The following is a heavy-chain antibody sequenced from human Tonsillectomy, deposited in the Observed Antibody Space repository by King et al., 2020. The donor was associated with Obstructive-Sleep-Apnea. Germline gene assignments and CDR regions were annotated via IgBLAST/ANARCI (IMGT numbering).Heavy chain of an antibody. D-gene: IGHD3-22*01. J-gene: IGHJ3*02. CDR1: GGSISSSSYY. CDR3: ARSTYHYDSSGRHDAFDI. V-gene: IGHV4-39*07. Sequence: QLQESGPGLVKPSETLSLTCTVSGGSISSSSYYWGWIRQPPGKGLEWIGSIYYSGSTHYNPSLKSRVSISADTSKNQFSLKLSSVTAADTAVYYCARSTYHYDSSGRHDAFDIWGQGTMVTVSS. CDR2: IYYSGST.